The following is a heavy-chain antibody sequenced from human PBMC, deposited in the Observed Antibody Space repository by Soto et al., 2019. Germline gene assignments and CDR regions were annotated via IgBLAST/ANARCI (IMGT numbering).Heavy chain of an antibody. CDR1: GYSFTTYG. V-gene: IGHV1-18*01. CDR3: AREGPAPYYYYGMDV. J-gene: IGHJ6*02. CDR2: ISGYNGNT. Sequence: QVQLVQSRGEVKKPGASVKVSCKTSGYSFTTYGISWVRLAPGQGLEWMGWISGYNGNTNCAQNLQGRVTMTTDTSTSTAYMELRSLRSDDTAVYYCAREGPAPYYYYGMDVWGQGSTVTVSS.